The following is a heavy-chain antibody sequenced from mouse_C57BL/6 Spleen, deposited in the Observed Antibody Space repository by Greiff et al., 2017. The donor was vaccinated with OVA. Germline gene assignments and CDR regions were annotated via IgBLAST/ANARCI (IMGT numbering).Heavy chain of an antibody. V-gene: IGHV1-76*01. CDR3: ARGRRGSFDY. Sequence: VQLQQSGAELVRPGASVKLSCKASGYTFTDYYINWVKQRPGQGLEWIARIYPGSGNTYYNEKFKGKATLTAEKSSSTAYMQLSSLTSEDSAVYFCARGRRGSFDYWGQGTTLTVSS. CDR1: GYTFTDYY. CDR2: IYPGSGNT. J-gene: IGHJ2*01.